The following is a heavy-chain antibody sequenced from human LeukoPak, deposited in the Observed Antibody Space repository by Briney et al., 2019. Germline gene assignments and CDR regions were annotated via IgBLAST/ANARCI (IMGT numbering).Heavy chain of an antibody. V-gene: IGHV3-7*01. J-gene: IGHJ4*02. CDR1: RFTISNTW. CDR2: IKADGTDK. D-gene: IGHD5-18*01. CDR3: TNLGHSD. Sequence: GGPLRLSCAASRFTISNTWMTWGRQAPGKGLEWVATIKADGTDKYYVESVKGRFTISRDDAENTLFLHMNSLRIEDTAVYYCTNLGHSDWGQGTLVTVSS.